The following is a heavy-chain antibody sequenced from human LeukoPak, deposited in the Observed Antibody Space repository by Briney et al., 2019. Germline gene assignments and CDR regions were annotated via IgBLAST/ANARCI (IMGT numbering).Heavy chain of an antibody. J-gene: IGHJ2*01. CDR1: GFTFSSYD. CDR2: ITGSGGST. V-gene: IGHV3-23*01. CDR3: AKGNWGERLYWYFDL. Sequence: GGSLRLSCAASGFTFSSYDMSWGRQAPGSGLEWVSGITGSGGSTYYADSVKGRFTISRDNSKNTLYLQMNSLRAEDTAVYYCAKGNWGERLYWYFDLWGRGTLVTVSS. D-gene: IGHD1-26*01.